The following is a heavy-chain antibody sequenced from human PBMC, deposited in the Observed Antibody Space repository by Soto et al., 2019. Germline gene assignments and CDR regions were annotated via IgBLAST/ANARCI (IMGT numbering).Heavy chain of an antibody. CDR1: GGSFSGYY. Sequence: SETLSLTCAVYGGSFSGYYWSWIRQPPGKGLEWIGEINHSGSTNYNPSLKSRVTISVDTSKNQFSLKLSSVTAADTAVYYCARASARFYDSSGYPAFDYWGQGTLVTVSS. J-gene: IGHJ4*02. V-gene: IGHV4-34*01. CDR3: ARASARFYDSSGYPAFDY. CDR2: INHSGST. D-gene: IGHD3-22*01.